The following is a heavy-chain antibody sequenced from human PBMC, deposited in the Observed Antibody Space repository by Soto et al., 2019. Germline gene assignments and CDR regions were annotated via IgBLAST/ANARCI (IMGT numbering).Heavy chain of an antibody. J-gene: IGHJ3*02. CDR2: ISYEGSNK. CDR1: GFTFSDHG. V-gene: IGHV3-30*18. D-gene: IGHD6-13*01. Sequence: ESGGGVVQPGRSLRLSCAASGFTFSDHGMHWVRQAPGKGLEWVTAISYEGSNKYYADSVKGRFTISRDNSKNTVYLHMNSLRVEDSAVYYCAKGWPGYSSGWFAFDIWGQGTMVTVSS. CDR3: AKGWPGYSSGWFAFDI.